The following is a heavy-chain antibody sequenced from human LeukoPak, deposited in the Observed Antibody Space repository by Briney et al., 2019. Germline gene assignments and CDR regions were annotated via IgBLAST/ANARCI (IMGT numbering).Heavy chain of an antibody. V-gene: IGHV1-69*04. Sequence: SVKVSCKASGGTFSSYAISWVRQAPGQGLEWMGRIIPILGIANYAQKFQGRVTITADKSASTAYMELSSLRSEDTAVYYCARTDGYSSWGQGTLVTVSS. CDR3: ARTDGYSS. CDR2: IIPILGIA. D-gene: IGHD6-13*01. CDR1: GGTFSSYA. J-gene: IGHJ4*02.